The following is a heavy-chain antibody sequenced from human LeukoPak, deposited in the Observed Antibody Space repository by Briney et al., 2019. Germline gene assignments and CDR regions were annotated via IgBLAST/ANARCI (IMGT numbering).Heavy chain of an antibody. CDR3: ARRRYYDGSGYLE. CDR2: IYYSGRT. J-gene: IGHJ1*01. Sequence: PSETLSFTCSVSGDSVSRSDSYWDWIRQPPGKGLEWIGTIYYSGRTYYSPSLKSRVTMSVDPSNNQFSLNLRSVTAAETALYYCARRRYYDGSGYLEWGQGTLLSVSS. V-gene: IGHV4-39*01. CDR1: GDSVSRSDSY. D-gene: IGHD3-22*01.